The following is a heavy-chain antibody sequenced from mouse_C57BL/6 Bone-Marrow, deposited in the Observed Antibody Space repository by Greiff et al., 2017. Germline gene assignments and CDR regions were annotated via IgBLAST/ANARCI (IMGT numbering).Heavy chain of an antibody. CDR1: GFTFSSYG. D-gene: IGHD2-2*01. Sequence: EVKLVESGGDLVKPGGSLKLSCAASGFTFSSYGMSWVRQTPDKRLEWVATISSGGSYTYYPDSVKGRFTISRDNAKNTLYRQMSSLKSEDTAMYYCARQIYYGYDGYYAMDDWGQGTSVTVSS. CDR2: ISSGGSYT. J-gene: IGHJ4*01. CDR3: ARQIYYGYDGYYAMDD. V-gene: IGHV5-6*01.